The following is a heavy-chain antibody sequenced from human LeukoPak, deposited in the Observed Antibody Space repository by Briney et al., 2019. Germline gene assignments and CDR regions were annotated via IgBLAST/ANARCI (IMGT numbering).Heavy chain of an antibody. CDR2: IYYSGST. V-gene: IGHV4-39*01. CDR3: ARDGYKFYYYYGMDV. D-gene: IGHD5-24*01. CDR1: GGSINNRSYY. Sequence: SETLSLTCTVSGGSINNRSYYWGWIRRPPGKGLEWIGSIYYSGSTNYNPSLKSLVTISVDTSKNQFSLKLSSVTAADTAVYYCARDGYKFYYYYGMDVWGQGTTVTVS. J-gene: IGHJ6*02.